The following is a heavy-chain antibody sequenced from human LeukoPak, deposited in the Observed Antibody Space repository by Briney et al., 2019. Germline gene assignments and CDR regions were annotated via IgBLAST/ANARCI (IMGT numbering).Heavy chain of an antibody. J-gene: IGHJ4*02. CDR3: ARIHRYCSGGACYVLDN. CDR2: VYYSGST. CDR1: GGSISSGDHY. V-gene: IGHV4-61*08. D-gene: IGHD2-15*01. Sequence: SETLSLTCTVSGGSISSGDHYWSWIRQPPGKGLEWIGYVYYSGSTNYNPSFKSRITISVDTSRNQFSLQLSSVTAADTAVYYCARIHRYCSGGACYVLDNWGQGTPVAVSS.